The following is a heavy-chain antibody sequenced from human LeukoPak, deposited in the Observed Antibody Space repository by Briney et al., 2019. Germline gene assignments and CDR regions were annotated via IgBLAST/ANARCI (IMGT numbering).Heavy chain of an antibody. D-gene: IGHD5-18*01. V-gene: IGHV3-49*03. J-gene: IGHJ6*02. CDR2: IRSKAYGGTT. Sequence: GGSLRLSCTASGFTFGDYAMSWFRQAPGKGLEWVGFIRSKAYGGTTEYAASVKGRFTISRDDSKSIAYLQMNSLKTEDTAVYYCTREVDTAMVFDYYYYGMDVWGQGTTVTVSS. CDR1: GFTFGDYA. CDR3: TREVDTAMVFDYYYYGMDV.